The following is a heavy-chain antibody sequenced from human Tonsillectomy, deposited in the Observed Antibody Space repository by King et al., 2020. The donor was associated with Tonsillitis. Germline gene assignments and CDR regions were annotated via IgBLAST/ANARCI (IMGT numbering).Heavy chain of an antibody. D-gene: IGHD3-22*01. CDR1: GLTFMSYA. V-gene: IGHV3-30-3*01. Sequence: VQLVDAGGCVVHTGRSLRRSCAASGLTFMSYAMHGVRQAPGKGREWGDVLSYDGSNKYYADSVMGRFTIFRDNSKITLYLQMNSLRAEDTAVYYCARTSITMIVVVTSFDYWGQGTLVTVSS. CDR3: ARTSITMIVVVTSFDY. J-gene: IGHJ4*02. CDR2: LSYDGSNK.